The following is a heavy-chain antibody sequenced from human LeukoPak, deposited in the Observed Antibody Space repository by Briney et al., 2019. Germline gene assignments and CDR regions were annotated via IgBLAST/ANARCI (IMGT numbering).Heavy chain of an antibody. D-gene: IGHD6-19*01. V-gene: IGHV1-18*01. Sequence: ASVTVSCTASGYTFTSYGISWVRQAPGQGLEWMGWISAYNGNTNYAQKLQGRVTMTTDTSTSTAYMELRSLRSDDTAVYYCARLEYSSGWYWFDPWGQGTLVTVSS. CDR3: ARLEYSSGWYWFDP. CDR2: ISAYNGNT. J-gene: IGHJ5*02. CDR1: GYTFTSYG.